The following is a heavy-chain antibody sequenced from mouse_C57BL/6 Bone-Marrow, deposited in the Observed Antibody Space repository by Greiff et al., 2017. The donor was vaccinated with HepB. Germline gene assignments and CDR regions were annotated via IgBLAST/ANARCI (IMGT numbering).Heavy chain of an antibody. CDR3: ARHEDNYGSSYEGAMDY. Sequence: VQLQQSGAELVKPGASVKLSCKASGYTFTEYTIHWVKQRSGQGLEWIGWFYPGSGSIKYNEKFKDKATLTADKSSSTVYMELSRLTSEDSAVYFCARHEDNYGSSYEGAMDYWGQGTSVTVSS. J-gene: IGHJ4*01. D-gene: IGHD1-1*01. CDR2: FYPGSGSI. V-gene: IGHV1-62-2*01. CDR1: GYTFTEYT.